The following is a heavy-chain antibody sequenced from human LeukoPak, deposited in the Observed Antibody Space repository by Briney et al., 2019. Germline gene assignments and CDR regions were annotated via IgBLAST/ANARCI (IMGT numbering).Heavy chain of an antibody. D-gene: IGHD4-17*01. CDR2: IYPGDSDT. V-gene: IGHV5-51*01. CDR1: GYSFTSYW. Sequence: GESLKISCKGSGYSFTSYWIGWVRQMPGKGLEWMGIIYPGDSDTRYSPSFQGQVTISADKSISTAYLQWSSLKASDTAMYYCASRHDYGDYGDAFDIWGQGTMVTVSS. CDR3: ASRHDYGDYGDAFDI. J-gene: IGHJ3*02.